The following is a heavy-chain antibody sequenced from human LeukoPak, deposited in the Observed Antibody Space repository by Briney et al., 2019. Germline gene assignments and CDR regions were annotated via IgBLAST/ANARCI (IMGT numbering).Heavy chain of an antibody. CDR2: ISAGNGNT. CDR1: GYTFTSYA. J-gene: IGHJ4*02. V-gene: IGHV1-3*01. Sequence: VASVKVSCKASGYTFTSYAMHWVRQAPGQRLEWMGWISAGNGNTKYSQKFQGRVTITRDTSASTAYMELSSLRSEDTAVYYCARSTQGDGSDYWGQGTLVTVSS. CDR3: ARSTQGDGSDY.